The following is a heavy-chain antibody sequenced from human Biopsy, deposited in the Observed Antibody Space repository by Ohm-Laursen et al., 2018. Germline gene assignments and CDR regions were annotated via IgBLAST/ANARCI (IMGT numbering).Heavy chain of an antibody. J-gene: IGHJ3*02. CDR3: TKAGSQDGFDI. CDR1: GFTFTNHW. V-gene: IGHV3-23*01. CDR2: ISGSGDTA. D-gene: IGHD3-10*01. Sequence: SLRLSCSASGFTFTNHWMSWVRQAPGKGLEWVSLISGSGDTAYYPDSVKGRFTISRDNSKNTLYLEMNSLRTEETAKYYCTKAGSQDGFDIWGPGTMVTVSS.